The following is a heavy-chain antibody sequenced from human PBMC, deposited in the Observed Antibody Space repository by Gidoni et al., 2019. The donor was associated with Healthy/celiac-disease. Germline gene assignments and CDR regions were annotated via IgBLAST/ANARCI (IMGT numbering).Heavy chain of an antibody. J-gene: IGHJ4*02. CDR2: IWYDGSNK. D-gene: IGHD6-19*01. CDR3: ARGHSSGWYLDY. Sequence: QVQLVESGGGVVLPGRSLRLSCAASGFTFSSYGMHWVRQAPGKGLEWVAVIWYDGSNKYYADSVKGRFTISRDNSKNTLYLQMNSLRAEDTAVYYCARGHSSGWYLDYWGQGTLVTVSS. CDR1: GFTFSSYG. V-gene: IGHV3-33*01.